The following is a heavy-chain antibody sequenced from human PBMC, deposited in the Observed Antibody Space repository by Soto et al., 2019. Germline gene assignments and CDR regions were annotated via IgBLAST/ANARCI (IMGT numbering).Heavy chain of an antibody. Sequence: QIQLVQSGGAVVQPGTSLRLSCTASGFTFSSYDMFWVRQAPGKGLEWVAVVSYDGNSGTYADSVKGRFTVSRDNSGNLLYLQMNSLTAADTAVYYCAREYSGSSWGYWGQGSLVTVSS. CDR3: AREYSGSSWGY. D-gene: IGHD3-10*01. V-gene: IGHV3-30*04. J-gene: IGHJ4*02. CDR2: VSYDGNSG. CDR1: GFTFSSYD.